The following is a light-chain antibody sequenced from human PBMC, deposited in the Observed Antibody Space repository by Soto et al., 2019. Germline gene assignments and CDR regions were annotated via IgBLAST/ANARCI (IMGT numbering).Light chain of an antibody. J-gene: IGLJ2*01. Sequence: QAVVTQEPSLTVSPGGTVTLNCASSTGPVTTSHYPNWFQQKPGQPPRSLIYSTTNTHPCTPARFSGSLLGGKAALTLSGVLPEDEADYYCVLYYGGAHVVFGGGTKLTVL. CDR1: TGPVTTSHY. CDR3: VLYYGGAHVV. V-gene: IGLV7-43*01. CDR2: STT.